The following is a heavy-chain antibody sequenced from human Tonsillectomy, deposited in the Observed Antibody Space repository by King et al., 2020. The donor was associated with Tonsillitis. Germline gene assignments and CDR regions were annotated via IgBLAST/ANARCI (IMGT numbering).Heavy chain of an antibody. CDR1: GFTFSSYA. Sequence: VQLVESGGGVVQTGRSLRLSCAASGFTFSSYAMHWVRQAPGKGLEWVAVISYDGSNEYYADSVKGRFTISRDDSKNKLYLQMNSLRGEDTDGYYCARGGIVVITKKDYWGQGTLVTVSS. CDR3: ARGGIVVITKKDY. D-gene: IGHD3-22*01. J-gene: IGHJ4*02. CDR2: ISYDGSNE. V-gene: IGHV3-30*04.